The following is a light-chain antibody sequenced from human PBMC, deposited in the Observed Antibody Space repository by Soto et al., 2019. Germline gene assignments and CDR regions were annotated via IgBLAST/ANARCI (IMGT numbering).Light chain of an antibody. J-gene: IGLJ2*01. CDR1: SSNIGAGYD. CDR2: VNN. CDR3: QSYDSSLSGWV. Sequence: QSVLTQPPSVSGAPGQRVTISCTGSSSNIGAGYDVHWYQHLPGTAPKLVIYVNNNRPSGVLDRFSGSKSGTSASLAITGLQAEDEADYYCQSYDSSLSGWVFGGGTKLTV. V-gene: IGLV1-40*01.